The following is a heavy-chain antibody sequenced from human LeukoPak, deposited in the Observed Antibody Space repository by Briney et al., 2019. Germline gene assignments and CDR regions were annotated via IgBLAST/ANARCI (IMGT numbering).Heavy chain of an antibody. D-gene: IGHD1-26*01. J-gene: IGHJ4*02. V-gene: IGHV4-61*02. Sequence: PSETLSLTCTVSGGSISSGSYYWSWIRQPAGKGLEWIGRIHTSGSTNYNPSLKSRVTISVDTSKNQFSLKLSSVTAADTAVYYCATWEPRGYYFDYWGQGTLVTVSS. CDR1: GGSISSGSYY. CDR3: ATWEPRGYYFDY. CDR2: IHTSGST.